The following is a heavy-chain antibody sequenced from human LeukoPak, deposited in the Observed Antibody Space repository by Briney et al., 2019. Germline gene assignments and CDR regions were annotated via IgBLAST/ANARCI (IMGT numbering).Heavy chain of an antibody. CDR1: GYTFSGFY. V-gene: IGHV1-2*02. Sequence: ASVKVSCKASGYTFSGFYMHWVRQAPGQGLEWMGWINPNSGGTKYAQKFQGRVTMTSDTSISTAYMELSRLTSDDTAVYYCARTRLPAASMDVWGQGTTVTVSS. J-gene: IGHJ6*02. CDR3: ARTRLPAASMDV. D-gene: IGHD2-2*01. CDR2: INPNSGGT.